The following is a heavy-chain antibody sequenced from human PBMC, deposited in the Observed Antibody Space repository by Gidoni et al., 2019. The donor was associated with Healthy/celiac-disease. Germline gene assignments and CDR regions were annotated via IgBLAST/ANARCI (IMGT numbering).Heavy chain of an antibody. J-gene: IGHJ5*02. CDR2: IYHSGST. V-gene: IGHV4-38-2*02. D-gene: IGHD2-21*02. CDR3: ARIKTTYVVVTATSAGWFDP. Sequence: QVQLQESGPGLVKPSETLSLTCTVSGYSISSGYSWGWIRPPPGKGLEWIGSIYHSGSTYYNPSLKSRVTISVDTSKNQFSLKLSSVTAADTAVYYCARIKTTYVVVTATSAGWFDPWGQGTLVTVSS. CDR1: GYSISSGYS.